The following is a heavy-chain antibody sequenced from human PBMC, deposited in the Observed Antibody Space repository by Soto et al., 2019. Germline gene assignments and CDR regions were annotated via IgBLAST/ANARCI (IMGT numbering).Heavy chain of an antibody. CDR1: GFTFRGHR. CDR3: ARDSNLGHFDY. CDR2: ISSGSSYI. J-gene: IGHJ4*02. D-gene: IGHD4-4*01. Sequence: EVQLVESGGGLVKPGRSLRLSCAASGFTFRGHRMNWVRQAPGKGLEWVASISSGSSYIHYADSVMGRFTISRNNAKNSLYLQMNSLRAEDTAVYYCARDSNLGHFDYWGQGTLVTVSS. V-gene: IGHV3-21*01.